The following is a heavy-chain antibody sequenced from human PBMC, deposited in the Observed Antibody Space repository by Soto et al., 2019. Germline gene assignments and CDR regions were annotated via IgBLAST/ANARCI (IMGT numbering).Heavy chain of an antibody. CDR3: AATIIAAVGTGHYYGMDV. CDR2: IVVGSGDT. V-gene: IGHV1-58*01. J-gene: IGHJ6*02. D-gene: IGHD6-13*01. Sequence: EASVKVSCKASGFTFTNSAVQWVRQARGQRLEWIGWIVVGSGDTNSAQKFQRRVTLTRDMSTSTAYIELSSLRSEDTAVYYCAATIIAAVGTGHYYGMDVWGQGTTVTVSS. CDR1: GFTFTNSA.